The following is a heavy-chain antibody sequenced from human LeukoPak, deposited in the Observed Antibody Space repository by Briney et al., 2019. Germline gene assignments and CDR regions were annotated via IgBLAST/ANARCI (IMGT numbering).Heavy chain of an antibody. CDR2: ISYDGSNK. D-gene: IGHD2-2*01. V-gene: IGHV3-30*18. CDR1: GFTFSSYG. J-gene: IGHJ6*03. CDR3: AKGSSRNYYYYYMDV. Sequence: GGSLRLSCAASGFTFSSYGMHWVRQAPGKGLEWVAVISYDGSNKYYADSVKGRFTISRDNSKNTLYLQMNSLRAEDTAVYYRAKGSSRNYYYYYMDVWGKGTTVTVSS.